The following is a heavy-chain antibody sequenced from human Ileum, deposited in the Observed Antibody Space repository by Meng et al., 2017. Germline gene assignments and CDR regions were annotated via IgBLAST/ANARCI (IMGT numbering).Heavy chain of an antibody. CDR3: ARRDSSSLPYYFDY. CDR1: GYSFTVNF. D-gene: IGHD6-13*01. J-gene: IGHJ4*02. CDR2: INPNTGNT. V-gene: IGHV1-2*02. Sequence: ASVQVSCKASGYSFTVNFLHWVRRAPGHGVEWIGWINPNTGNTKYAQRCEGRIAMTRNPSINTVYMDLISPTSDDAAVYYCARRDSSSLPYYFDYWGQGTLVTVSS.